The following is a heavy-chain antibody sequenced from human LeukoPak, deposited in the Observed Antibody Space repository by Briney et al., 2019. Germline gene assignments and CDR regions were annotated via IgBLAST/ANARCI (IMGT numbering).Heavy chain of an antibody. CDR3: ARGPGDVLGDY. CDR1: GYTLTELS. V-gene: IGHV1-24*01. D-gene: IGHD2-8*01. J-gene: IGHJ4*02. CDR2: FDPEDGET. Sequence: ASVKVSCKVSGYTLTELSMHWVRQAPGKGLEWTGGFDPEDGETIYAQKFQGRVTMTRDMSTSTVYMELSSLRSEDTAVYYCARGPGDVLGDYWGQGTLVTVSS.